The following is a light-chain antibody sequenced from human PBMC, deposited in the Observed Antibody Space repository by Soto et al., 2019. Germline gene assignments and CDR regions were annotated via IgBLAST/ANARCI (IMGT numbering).Light chain of an antibody. J-gene: IGKJ1*01. CDR1: QSIANN. CDR3: QQYNDWPPWT. Sequence: EIVMTQSPASVSAYKGERITLSYKVSQSIANNLAWNQQKPGQAPRLLMYGASTSAADIPARFSGSGSGTEFSLTISSLQSEDFAIYYCQQYNDWPPWTFGQGTKVAIK. V-gene: IGKV3-15*01. CDR2: GAS.